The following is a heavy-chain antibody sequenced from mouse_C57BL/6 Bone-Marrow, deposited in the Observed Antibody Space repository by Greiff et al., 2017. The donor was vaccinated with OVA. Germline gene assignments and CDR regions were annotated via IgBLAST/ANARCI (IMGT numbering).Heavy chain of an antibody. Sequence: EVQLVESGGGLVQPGGSLSLSCAASGFTFTDYYMSWVRQPPGKALEWLGFIRNKANGYTTEYSASVKGRFTISRDNSQSILYLQMNALRAEDSATYYCARPPAYYSNHWYFDVWGTGTTVTVSS. J-gene: IGHJ1*03. D-gene: IGHD2-5*01. CDR1: GFTFTDYY. CDR2: IRNKANGYTT. CDR3: ARPPAYYSNHWYFDV. V-gene: IGHV7-3*01.